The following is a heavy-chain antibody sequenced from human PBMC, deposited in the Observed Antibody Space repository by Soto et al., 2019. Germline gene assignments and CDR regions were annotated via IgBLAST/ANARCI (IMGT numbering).Heavy chain of an antibody. CDR3: ERSIQEDTGVAGPKDIWFDP. Sequence: QVQLVQSGAEVKRPGSSVKVSCQTSGGTFRTYTINWVRQAPGQGLEWMGRIIPILDVANYAQKFQGRVTITADKSTSTAQMELRSLRSEDTAVYYCERSIQEDTGVAGPKDIWFDPWGQGTLVTVSS. CDR2: IIPILDVA. V-gene: IGHV1-69*02. CDR1: GGTFRTYT. D-gene: IGHD6-19*01. J-gene: IGHJ5*02.